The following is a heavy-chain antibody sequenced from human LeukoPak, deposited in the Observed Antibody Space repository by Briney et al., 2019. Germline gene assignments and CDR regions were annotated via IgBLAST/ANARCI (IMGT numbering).Heavy chain of an antibody. CDR3: AREGDDILTGYQWSRAYFQH. CDR1: GYTFTSYG. CDR2: ISAYNGNT. D-gene: IGHD3-9*01. V-gene: IGHV1-18*01. Sequence: ASVKVSCKASGYTFTSYGISWVRQAPGQGLEWMGWISAYNGNTNYAQKLQGRVTMTTDTSTSTAYMELRSLRSDDTAVYYCAREGDDILTGYQWSRAYFQHWGQGTLVTVSS. J-gene: IGHJ1*01.